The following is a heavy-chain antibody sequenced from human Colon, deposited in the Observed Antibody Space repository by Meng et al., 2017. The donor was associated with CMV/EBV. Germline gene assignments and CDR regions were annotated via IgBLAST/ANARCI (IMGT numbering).Heavy chain of an antibody. D-gene: IGHD3-3*01. V-gene: IGHV3-23*01. CDR2: ISGSGGST. CDR1: FGCYA. CDR3: TKDASLRLFDWSPDYFDY. J-gene: IGHJ4*02. Sequence: FGCYAMSWVRQAPVKGLEWVSTISGSGGSTFYAHSVKGRFTISRDNSKNTVYLQMNSLRAEDTAVYYCTKDASLRLFDWSPDYFDYWGQGTLVTVSS.